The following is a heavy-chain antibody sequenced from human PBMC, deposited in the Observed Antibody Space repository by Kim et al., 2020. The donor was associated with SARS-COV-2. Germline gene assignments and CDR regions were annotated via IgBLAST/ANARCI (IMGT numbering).Heavy chain of an antibody. Sequence: NPSLKSRVTISVDTSKNQFSLKLSSVTAADTAVYYCARAYSSSWYVSFDYWGQGTLVTVSS. D-gene: IGHD6-13*01. J-gene: IGHJ4*02. CDR3: ARAYSSSWYVSFDY. V-gene: IGHV4-39*01.